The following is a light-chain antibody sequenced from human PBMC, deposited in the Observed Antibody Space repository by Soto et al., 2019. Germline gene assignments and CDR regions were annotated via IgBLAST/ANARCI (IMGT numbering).Light chain of an antibody. CDR3: QQYYNYST. CDR2: DAS. Sequence: IQMTQSPSTLPASVGDRVTITCRASQSFSSWLAWYQQKPRKAPDLLSYDASRWAGGVPSRFSGSESGTEFTLTIGSLQPDDFATYFCQQYYNYSTFGRGTKVDI. V-gene: IGKV1-5*01. CDR1: QSFSSW. J-gene: IGKJ1*01.